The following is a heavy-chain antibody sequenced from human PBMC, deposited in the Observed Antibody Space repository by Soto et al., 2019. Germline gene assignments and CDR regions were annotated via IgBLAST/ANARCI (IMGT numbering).Heavy chain of an antibody. CDR1: GGTFSSYA. V-gene: IGHV1-69*13. CDR3: ARSKVDTAMVTDYYYGMDV. CDR2: IIPIFGTA. J-gene: IGHJ6*02. D-gene: IGHD5-18*01. Sequence: SVKVSCKASGGTFSSYAISWVRQAPGQGLEWMGGIIPIFGTANYAQKFQGRVTITADESTSTAYVELSSLRSEDTAVYYCARSKVDTAMVTDYYYGMDVWGQGTTVTVSS.